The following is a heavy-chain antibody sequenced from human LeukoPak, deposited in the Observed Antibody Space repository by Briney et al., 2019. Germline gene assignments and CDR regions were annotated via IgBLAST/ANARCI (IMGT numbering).Heavy chain of an antibody. CDR1: GFTFSSYA. Sequence: GGSLRLSCAASGFTFSSYAMHWVRQAPGKGLEWVAVISYDGSNKYYADSVKGRFTISRDNSKNTLYLQMNSLRAEDTAVYYCAKTPYYDSSGFAFDIWGQGTMVTVSS. V-gene: IGHV3-30-3*02. CDR3: AKTPYYDSSGFAFDI. D-gene: IGHD3-22*01. J-gene: IGHJ3*02. CDR2: ISYDGSNK.